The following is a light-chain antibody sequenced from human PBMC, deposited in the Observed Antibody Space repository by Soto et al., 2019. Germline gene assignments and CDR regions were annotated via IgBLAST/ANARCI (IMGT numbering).Light chain of an antibody. Sequence: DIQMTQSPSSLSASVGDRVTLTCRASQNINSYLNWYQQKSGKVPKALLSTASTLQSGVPSRFSGSGSGTDFTLTISSLQPEDFATYYCQQSYSAPYTFGQGTKLEIK. CDR1: QNINSY. CDR3: QQSYSAPYT. CDR2: TAS. J-gene: IGKJ2*01. V-gene: IGKV1-39*01.